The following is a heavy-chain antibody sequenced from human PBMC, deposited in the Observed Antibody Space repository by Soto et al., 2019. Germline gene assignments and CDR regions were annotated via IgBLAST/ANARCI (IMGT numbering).Heavy chain of an antibody. CDR2: ISAYNGNT. J-gene: IGHJ4*02. CDR1: GYTFTSYG. Sequence: ASVKVSCKASGYTFTSYGISWLRQAPGQGLEWMGWISAYNGNTNYAQKLQGRVTMTTDTSTSTAYIELRSLRSDETAVYYCARENSYDRSGYSYFDYSGQGTLVTVSS. D-gene: IGHD3-22*01. V-gene: IGHV1-18*01. CDR3: ARENSYDRSGYSYFDY.